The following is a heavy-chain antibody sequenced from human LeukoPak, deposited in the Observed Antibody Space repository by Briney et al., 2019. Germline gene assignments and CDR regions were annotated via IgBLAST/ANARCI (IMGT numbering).Heavy chain of an antibody. V-gene: IGHV3-23*01. CDR3: AKEPHILTGYYTDYFDY. CDR1: GFTFTGSA. J-gene: IGHJ4*02. D-gene: IGHD3-9*01. CDR2: ISGSGHTT. Sequence: GGSLRLSCAASGFTFTGSAMSWVRQAPGKGLEWVSVISGSGHTTYYADSVKGRFTVSRDNSKNTLYLQMNSLRAEDTAVYFCAKEPHILTGYYTDYFDYWGQGTLVTASS.